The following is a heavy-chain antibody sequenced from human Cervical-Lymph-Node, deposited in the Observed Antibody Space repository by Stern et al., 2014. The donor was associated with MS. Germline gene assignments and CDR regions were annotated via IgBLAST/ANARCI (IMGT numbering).Heavy chain of an antibody. Sequence: QVQLVESGGGVVQPGRSLRLSCAASGFTFSSYGMHWVRQAPGKGLEWVAVIWYDGSNKYYADSVKGRFTISRDNSKNTLYLQMNSLRAEDTAVYYCARRGIGGSCWFDYWGQGTLVTVSS. CDR2: IWYDGSNK. CDR3: ARRGIGGSCWFDY. D-gene: IGHD2-15*01. CDR1: GFTFSSYG. V-gene: IGHV3-33*01. J-gene: IGHJ4*02.